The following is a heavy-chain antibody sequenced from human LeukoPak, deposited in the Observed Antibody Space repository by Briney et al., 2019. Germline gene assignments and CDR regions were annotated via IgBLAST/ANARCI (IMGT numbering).Heavy chain of an antibody. D-gene: IGHD4-17*01. CDR2: ISAYYGNT. Sequence: ASVKVSCKASGYTFTSYAMHWVRQAPGQRLEWMGWISAYYGNTNYAQKLQGRVTMTTDTSTSTAYMELRSLRSDDTAVYYCARAESGSMTTVTTVDYWGQGTLVTVSS. V-gene: IGHV1-18*01. CDR3: ARAESGSMTTVTTVDY. J-gene: IGHJ4*02. CDR1: GYTFTSYA.